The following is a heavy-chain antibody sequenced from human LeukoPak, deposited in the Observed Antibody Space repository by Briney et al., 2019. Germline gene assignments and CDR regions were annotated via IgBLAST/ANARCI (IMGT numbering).Heavy chain of an antibody. Sequence: PGGSVRLSCAASGFTFSDYYMSWIRQAPGKGLEWVSYISSSSSYTNYADSVKGRFTISRDNAKNSLYLQMNSLRAEDTAVYYCAVDYYGSGSPPDYWGQGTLVTVSS. V-gene: IGHV3-11*06. CDR1: GFTFSDYY. CDR3: AVDYYGSGSPPDY. J-gene: IGHJ4*02. D-gene: IGHD3-10*01. CDR2: ISSSSSYT.